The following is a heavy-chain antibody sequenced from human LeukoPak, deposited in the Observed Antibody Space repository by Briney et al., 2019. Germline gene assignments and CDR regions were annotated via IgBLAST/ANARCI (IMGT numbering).Heavy chain of an antibody. V-gene: IGHV3-23*01. CDR2: ISGSGGTT. CDR3: AELGITMIGGV. Sequence: GGSLRLSCAASGFTFSSYWMSWVRQAPGKGLEWVSSISGSGGTTYYTDSVKGRFTISRDNSMKTLFLQMNSLRAEDTAVYYCAELGITMIGGVWGKGTTVTISS. J-gene: IGHJ6*04. D-gene: IGHD3-10*02. CDR1: GFTFSSYW.